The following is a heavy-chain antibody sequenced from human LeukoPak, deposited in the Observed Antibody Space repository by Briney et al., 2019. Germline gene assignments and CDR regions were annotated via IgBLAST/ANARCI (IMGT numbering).Heavy chain of an antibody. J-gene: IGHJ4*02. V-gene: IGHV1-18*01. D-gene: IGHD2-2*01. CDR1: GYTFTSYG. CDR3: ARTEHDNSYCSSTSCYEASFDY. Sequence: ASVKVSCKASGYTFTSYGISWVRQAPGQGLEWMGWISAYNGNTNYAQKLQGRVTMTTDTSTSTAYMELRSLRSDDTAVYYCARTEHDNSYCSSTSCYEASFDYWGQGTLVTVSS. CDR2: ISAYNGNT.